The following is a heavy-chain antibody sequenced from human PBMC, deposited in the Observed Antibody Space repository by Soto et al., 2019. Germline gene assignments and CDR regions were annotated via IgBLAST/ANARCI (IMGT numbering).Heavy chain of an antibody. V-gene: IGHV3-7*05. J-gene: IGHJ5*02. CDR2: IKDDGGDE. CDR3: AGGSGWISDT. D-gene: IGHD6-19*01. CDR1: GFTFSPYW. Sequence: EVQLVESGGGLVQPGGSLRLSCAASGFTFSPYWMSWVRQAPGKGLEWVAIIKDDGGDEHYLEAVRGRFTISRDNAKKALYLAMDRLRVGDTAVYFCAGGSGWISDTWGQGTLVTVSS.